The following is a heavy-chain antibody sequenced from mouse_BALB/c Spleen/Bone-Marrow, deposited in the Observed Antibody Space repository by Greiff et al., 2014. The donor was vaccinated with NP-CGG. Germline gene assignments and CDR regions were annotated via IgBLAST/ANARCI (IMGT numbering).Heavy chain of an antibody. CDR2: IYPGDGDT. CDR1: GYNFTTHW. V-gene: IGHV1-87*01. D-gene: IGHD1-2*01. CDR3: ARGDYGYHWYFDV. Sequence: QVQLQQSGAELARPGASVKLSCKASGYNFTTHWMQWVKQRPGLGLEWIGAIYPGDGDTRYTQKFKGKATLTADKSSSTAYMQLSDXAXXXSAVYYCARGDYGYHWYFDVWGAGTTVTVSS. J-gene: IGHJ1*01.